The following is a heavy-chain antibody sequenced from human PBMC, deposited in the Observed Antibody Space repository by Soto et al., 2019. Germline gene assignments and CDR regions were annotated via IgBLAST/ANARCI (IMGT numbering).Heavy chain of an antibody. Sequence: QVQLVQSGAEVRKPGASVKVSCKASGYTFTDNYIHWVRQGPGPGLEWMGWINPNDDGTNYARKFQGRVTMSRDTSSSTAYMELSRLRSDDTAVYYCARGGTSDGYNYWGQGTLVTVSS. V-gene: IGHV1-2*02. CDR2: INPNDDGT. D-gene: IGHD5-18*01. J-gene: IGHJ4*02. CDR3: ARGGTSDGYNY. CDR1: GYTFTDNY.